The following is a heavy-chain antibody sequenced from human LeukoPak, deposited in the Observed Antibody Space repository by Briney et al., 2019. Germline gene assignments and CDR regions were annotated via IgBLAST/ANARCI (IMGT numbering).Heavy chain of an antibody. Sequence: GESLKISCKGSGYMFPSYWIGWVRQMPGKGLEWMGIIYPGDSDTRYSPSFQGQVTISADKSISTAYLQWSSLKASDTAMYYCARMYYYASGSYGNWFDPWGQGTLVTVSS. CDR2: IYPGDSDT. CDR3: ARMYYYASGSYGNWFDP. D-gene: IGHD3-10*01. J-gene: IGHJ5*02. CDR1: GYMFPSYW. V-gene: IGHV5-51*01.